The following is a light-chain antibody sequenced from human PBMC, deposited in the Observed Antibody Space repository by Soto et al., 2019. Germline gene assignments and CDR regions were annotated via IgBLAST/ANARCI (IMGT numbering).Light chain of an antibody. CDR1: QSISSW. CDR2: DAS. V-gene: IGKV1-5*01. CDR3: QQYNTFWT. J-gene: IGKJ1*01. Sequence: GDRVTISCRASQSISSWLAWYQQKPGKAPKLLIYDASNLESGVPSRFSGSGSETEFTLTISSLQPDDVATYYCQQYNTFWTFGQGTKVDIK.